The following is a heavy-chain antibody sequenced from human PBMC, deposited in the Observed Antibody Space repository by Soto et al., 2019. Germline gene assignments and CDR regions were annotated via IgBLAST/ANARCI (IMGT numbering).Heavy chain of an antibody. V-gene: IGHV3-53*04. Sequence: GGSLRLSCAASGVTVSSNYMSLGRPAPGKGLEWVSVIYSGGSTYYADSVKGRFTISRHNSKNTLYLQMNSLRAEDTAVYYCARSNWNAGNAFDIWGQGTMVTVSS. D-gene: IGHD1-20*01. CDR3: ARSNWNAGNAFDI. J-gene: IGHJ3*02. CDR1: GVTVSSNY. CDR2: IYSGGST.